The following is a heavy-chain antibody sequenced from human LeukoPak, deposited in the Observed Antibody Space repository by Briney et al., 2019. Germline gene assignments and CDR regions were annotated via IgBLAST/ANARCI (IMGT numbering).Heavy chain of an antibody. J-gene: IGHJ3*02. CDR3: ARAWVITRLGDALDI. Sequence: ASVKVSCKASGYTFSSYDINWVRQATGQGLEWMGWMNPNSGNTGYAQKFQGRVTMTRNTSISTAYMELSNLRSEDSAVYYCARAWVITRLGDALDIWGQGTMVTVSS. CDR2: MNPNSGNT. D-gene: IGHD7-27*01. CDR1: GYTFSSYD. V-gene: IGHV1-8*01.